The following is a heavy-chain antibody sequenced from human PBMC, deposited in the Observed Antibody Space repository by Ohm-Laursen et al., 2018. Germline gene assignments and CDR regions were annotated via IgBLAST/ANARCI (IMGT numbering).Heavy chain of an antibody. Sequence: SLRLSCAASGFTFDDYAMHWVRQAPGKGLEWVSGISWNSGSIGYLDSVKGRFTISRDNAKNSLYLQMNSLRAEDTAVYYCARDIRFLERYDAFDIWGQGTMVTVSS. D-gene: IGHD3-3*01. CDR2: ISWNSGSI. CDR3: ARDIRFLERYDAFDI. CDR1: GFTFDDYA. J-gene: IGHJ3*02. V-gene: IGHV3-9*01.